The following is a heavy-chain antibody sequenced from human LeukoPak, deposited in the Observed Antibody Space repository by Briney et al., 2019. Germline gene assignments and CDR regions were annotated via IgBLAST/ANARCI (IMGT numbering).Heavy chain of an antibody. V-gene: IGHV4-31*03. Sequence: SETLSLTCTVSGGSFSSGGYYWSWICQHPGKGLEWIGYISYSGNTYYNPSLKSRVTISVDTSKNQFSLKLSSVTAADTAVYYCARNRHYDVLTASGGWFDPWGQGTLVTVSS. J-gene: IGHJ5*02. CDR2: ISYSGNT. CDR1: GGSFSSGGYY. CDR3: ARNRHYDVLTASGGWFDP. D-gene: IGHD3-9*01.